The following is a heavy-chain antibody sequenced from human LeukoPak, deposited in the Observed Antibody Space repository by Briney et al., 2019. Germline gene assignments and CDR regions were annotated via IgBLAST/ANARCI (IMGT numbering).Heavy chain of an antibody. CDR3: AREYSSPLEFQHYFDL. V-gene: IGHV4-38-2*02. D-gene: IGHD3-22*01. J-gene: IGHJ4*02. CDR1: GYSISSGYY. Sequence: PSETLSLTCAVSGYSISSGYYWGWIRQPPGKGLEWIGYIYHKGDTSYNPSLHSRVTLSVDTSKSQFSLKLRSVTAADSAIYYCAREYSSPLEFQHYFDLWGQGIAVTVSS. CDR2: IYHKGDT.